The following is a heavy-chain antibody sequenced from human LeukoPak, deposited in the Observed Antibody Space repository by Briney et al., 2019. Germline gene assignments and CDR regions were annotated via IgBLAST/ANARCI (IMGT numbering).Heavy chain of an antibody. CDR1: GFIFNRFW. CDR2: INTDGSEK. V-gene: IGHV3-7*03. Sequence: GGSLRLSCAASGFIFNRFWMSWVRQAPGKGPEWAASINTDGSEKHYVGSVRGRFTISRDNAKNTLHLQMNSLRTEDTALYYCAREAYWGQGILVAVSS. CDR3: AREAY. J-gene: IGHJ4*02.